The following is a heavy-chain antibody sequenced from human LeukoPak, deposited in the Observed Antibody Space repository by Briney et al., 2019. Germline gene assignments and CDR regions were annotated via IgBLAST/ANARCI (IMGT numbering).Heavy chain of an antibody. CDR2: IEGDGTGT. CDR1: GFTFSDNW. Sequence: PGGSLRLSCAASGFTFSDNWMHWVRQAPGKGLVWVSRIEGDGTGTVYADSVKGRFTISRDNAKNTLYLQMNSLGAEDTAVYYCTRDYYYRMDVWGKGTTVTVSS. CDR3: TRDYYYRMDV. J-gene: IGHJ6*04. V-gene: IGHV3-74*01.